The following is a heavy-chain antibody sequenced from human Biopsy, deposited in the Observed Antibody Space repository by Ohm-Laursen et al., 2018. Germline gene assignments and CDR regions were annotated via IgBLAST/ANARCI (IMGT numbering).Heavy chain of an antibody. CDR2: INHSGRT. CDR1: GDSFNGYY. CDR3: VRGVDYYDPYHYYALDV. J-gene: IGHJ6*02. D-gene: IGHD3-22*01. Sequence: TLSLTCAVYGDSFNGYYWSWIRQTPGKGLEWIGEINHSGRTNYNPSLKSRVTISEDTSKNKFSLKVRSVTAADTAVYYCVRGVDYYDPYHYYALDVWGQGTTVTVSS. V-gene: IGHV4-34*01.